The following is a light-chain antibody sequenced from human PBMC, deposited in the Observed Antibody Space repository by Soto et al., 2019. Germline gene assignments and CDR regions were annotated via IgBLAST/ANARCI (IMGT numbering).Light chain of an antibody. Sequence: DIQMTQSPSALSASVGDRVTITCRASQSISRYLNWYQQKPGKAPEPLIYAASSLQSGVPSRFSGCGSGTDFTLTISNLQPDDFATYFCQQTYSTLFTFGPGTKVEIK. CDR1: QSISRY. V-gene: IGKV1-39*01. CDR3: QQTYSTLFT. CDR2: AAS. J-gene: IGKJ3*01.